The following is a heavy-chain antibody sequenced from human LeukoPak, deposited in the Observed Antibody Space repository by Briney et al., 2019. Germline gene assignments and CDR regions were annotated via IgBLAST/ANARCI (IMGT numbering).Heavy chain of an antibody. J-gene: IGHJ5*02. Sequence: GGSLKLSCAASGFTFSTYGMHWVRQAPGKGLEWVAFIRCDGNNKYYADFVKGRFTISRDNSKNTLYLHMNSLRTEDTAVYYCAKIEGKYQLANVPDPWGQGTLVTVSS. D-gene: IGHD2-2*01. CDR1: GFTFSTYG. CDR3: AKIEGKYQLANVPDP. CDR2: IRCDGNNK. V-gene: IGHV3-30*02.